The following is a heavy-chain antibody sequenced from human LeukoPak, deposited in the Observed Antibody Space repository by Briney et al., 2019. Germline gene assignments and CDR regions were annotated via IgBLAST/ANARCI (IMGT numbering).Heavy chain of an antibody. CDR2: INHSGST. Sequence: SETLSLTCAVYGGSFSGYYWSWIRQPPGKGLEWIGEINHSGSTNYNPSLKSRVTISVDTSKNQFSLKLSSVTAADTAVYYCARGRNYYDSSGYMPLDYWGQGTLVTVSS. CDR3: ARGRNYYDSSGYMPLDY. V-gene: IGHV4-34*01. D-gene: IGHD3-22*01. J-gene: IGHJ4*02. CDR1: GGSFSGYY.